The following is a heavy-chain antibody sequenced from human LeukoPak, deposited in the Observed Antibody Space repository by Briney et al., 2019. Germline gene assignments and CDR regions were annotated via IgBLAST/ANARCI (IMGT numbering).Heavy chain of an antibody. Sequence: GASVKVSCKASGYSFTSYGISWVRQAPGQGLEWMGGIIPIFGTANYAQKFQGRVTITTDESTSTAYMELSSLRSEDTAVYYCARGRTTVTMHYWFDPWGQGTLVTVSS. D-gene: IGHD4-17*01. V-gene: IGHV1-69*05. J-gene: IGHJ5*02. CDR1: GYSFTSYG. CDR2: IIPIFGTA. CDR3: ARGRTTVTMHYWFDP.